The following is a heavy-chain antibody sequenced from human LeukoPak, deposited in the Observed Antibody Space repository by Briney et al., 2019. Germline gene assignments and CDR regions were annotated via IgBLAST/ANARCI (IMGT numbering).Heavy chain of an antibody. V-gene: IGHV3-23*01. D-gene: IGHD3-22*01. J-gene: IGHJ4*02. CDR3: AKSLRYYYDSSGYFDY. Sequence: GGSLRLSCAASGFTFSSSAMNWVRQAPGKGLEWVSAISGSGDSTYYADSVKGRFTISRDNSKNTLYLQMNSLRAEDTAVYYCAKSLRYYYDSSGYFDYWGQGTLVTVSS. CDR1: GFTFSSSA. CDR2: ISGSGDST.